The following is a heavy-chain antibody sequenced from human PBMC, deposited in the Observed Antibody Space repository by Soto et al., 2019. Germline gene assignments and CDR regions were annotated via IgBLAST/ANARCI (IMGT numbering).Heavy chain of an antibody. CDR3: ATGYVWGSYRYYYFDY. CDR1: GYTLTELS. Sequence: EASVKVSCKVSGYTLTELSMHWVRQAPGKGLEWMGGFDPEDGETIYAQKFQGRVTMTEDTSTDTAYMELSGLRSEDTAVYYCATGYVWGSYRYYYFDYWGQGTLVTVSS. V-gene: IGHV1-24*01. CDR2: FDPEDGET. D-gene: IGHD3-16*02. J-gene: IGHJ4*02.